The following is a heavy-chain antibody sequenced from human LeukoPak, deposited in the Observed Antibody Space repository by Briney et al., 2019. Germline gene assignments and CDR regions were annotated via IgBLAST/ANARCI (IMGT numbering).Heavy chain of an antibody. Sequence: GGSLRLSCAASGFTFSSYAMSWVRQAPGKGLEGVSTICGSGGRTYYADSVKGRFTISRDNSKNTLYLQMNSLRAEDTAVYYCAKYGHCSSTSCYAYFDYWGQGTLVTVSS. V-gene: IGHV3-23*01. CDR2: ICGSGGRT. D-gene: IGHD2-2*01. J-gene: IGHJ4*02. CDR3: AKYGHCSSTSCYAYFDY. CDR1: GFTFSSYA.